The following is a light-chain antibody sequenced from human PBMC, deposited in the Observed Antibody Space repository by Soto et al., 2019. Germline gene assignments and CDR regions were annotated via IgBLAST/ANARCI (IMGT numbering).Light chain of an antibody. J-gene: IGLJ2*01. CDR2: KVS. CDR1: SSDVGGYKF. Sequence: QSALTQPASVSGSPGQSITISCTGTSSDVGGYKFVSWYQHHPGKAPKLIIYKVSNRPSGVSNRFSGSKSGNTASLTISGLQAEDEADYYCSSYTRSSSVVFGGGTKLTVL. CDR3: SSYTRSSSVV. V-gene: IGLV2-14*01.